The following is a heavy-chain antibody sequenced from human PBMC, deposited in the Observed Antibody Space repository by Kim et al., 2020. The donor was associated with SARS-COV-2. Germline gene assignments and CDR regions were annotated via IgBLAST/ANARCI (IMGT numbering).Heavy chain of an antibody. CDR3: ARGGDPVAAHRGYFDL. CDR1: GYSISSGYY. CDR2: IYHSGST. J-gene: IGHJ2*01. D-gene: IGHD6-19*01. Sequence: SETLSLTCTVSGYSISSGYYWGWIRQPPGKGLEWIGSIYHSGSTYYNPSLKSRVTISVDTSKNQFSLKLSSVTAADTAVYYCARGGDPVAAHRGYFDLWGRGTLVTVSS. V-gene: IGHV4-38-2*02.